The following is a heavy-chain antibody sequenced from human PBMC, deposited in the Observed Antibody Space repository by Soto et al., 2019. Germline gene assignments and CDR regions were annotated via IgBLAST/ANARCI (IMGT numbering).Heavy chain of an antibody. CDR3: ARGRDYYGSGSYYNAYYYYGMDV. J-gene: IGHJ6*02. CDR2: INHSGST. CDR1: GGSFSGYY. D-gene: IGHD3-10*01. Sequence: PSETLSLTFAVYGGSFSGYYWSWIRQPPGKGLEWIGEINHSGSTNYNPSLKSRVTISVDTSKNQFSLKLSSVTAADTAVYYCARGRDYYGSGSYYNAYYYYGMDVWGQGTTVTVSS. V-gene: IGHV4-34*01.